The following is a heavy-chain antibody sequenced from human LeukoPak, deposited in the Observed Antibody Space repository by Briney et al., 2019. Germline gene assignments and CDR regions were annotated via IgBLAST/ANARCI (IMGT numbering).Heavy chain of an antibody. CDR3: ARLDEAFDN. Sequence: GGSLRLSCAASGFPFSSHWLSWFRQSPGKGLEWVAHISHDGSEKHYVDSVKGRFTISRDNARNSQFLQMDSLRVDDTAVYYCARLDEAFDNWGQGTLVTVSS. D-gene: IGHD5-24*01. V-gene: IGHV3-7*01. CDR1: GFPFSSHW. J-gene: IGHJ4*02. CDR2: ISHDGSEK.